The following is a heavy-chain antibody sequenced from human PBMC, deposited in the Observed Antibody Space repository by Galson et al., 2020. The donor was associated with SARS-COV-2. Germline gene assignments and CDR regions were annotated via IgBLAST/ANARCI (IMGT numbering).Heavy chain of an antibody. J-gene: IGHJ3*02. CDR2: IRPDGSKA. Sequence: GGSLRLSCAASGFTFSRNGMNWVRQAPGKGLEWVAFIRPDGSKAYYAGSVKGRFTFSRDNSKNTLYLEMSGLNTEDTAIYYCADGGWGSDALDIWGQGTPVTVSS. CDR1: GFTFSRNG. CDR3: ADGGWGSDALDI. V-gene: IGHV3-30*02. D-gene: IGHD3-16*01.